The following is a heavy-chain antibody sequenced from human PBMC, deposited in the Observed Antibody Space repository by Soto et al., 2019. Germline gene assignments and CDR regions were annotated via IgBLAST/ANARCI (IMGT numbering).Heavy chain of an antibody. CDR2: ISYDGSNK. V-gene: IGHV3-30*18. D-gene: IGHD3-10*01. Sequence: QVQLVESGGGVVQPGRSLRLSCAASGFTFSSYGMHWVRQAPGKGLEWVAVISYDGSNKYYADSVKGRFTISRDNSKNTLYLQMNSLRAEDTAVYYCAKDGEVGSYGSGSYDSYGMDVWGQGTTVTVSS. CDR1: GFTFSSYG. J-gene: IGHJ6*02. CDR3: AKDGEVGSYGSGSYDSYGMDV.